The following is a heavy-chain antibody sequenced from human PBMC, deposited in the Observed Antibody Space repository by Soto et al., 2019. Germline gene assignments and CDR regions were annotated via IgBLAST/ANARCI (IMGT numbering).Heavy chain of an antibody. J-gene: IGHJ4*02. Sequence: QVQLVESGGGVVQPGRSLRLSCAASGFTFSSYGMHWVRQAPGQGLEWVAVIWYDGSNKYYADSVKGRFTISRDNSKNTLYLQMNSLGAEDTAVYYCARGVIGAMVRGGLDYWGQGTLVTVSS. CDR3: ARGVIGAMVRGGLDY. D-gene: IGHD3-10*01. CDR1: GFTFSSYG. CDR2: IWYDGSNK. V-gene: IGHV3-33*01.